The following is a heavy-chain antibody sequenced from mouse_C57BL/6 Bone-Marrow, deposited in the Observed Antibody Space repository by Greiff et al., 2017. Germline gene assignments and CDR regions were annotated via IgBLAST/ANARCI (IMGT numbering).Heavy chain of an antibody. Sequence: VQLQQSGAELARPGASVKLSCKASGYTFTSYGISWVKQRTGQGLEWIGEIYPRSGNTYYNEKFKGKATLTEDKSSSTAYMELRSLTSEDSAVYFCARSTYYGGPAWFAYWGQGTLVTVSA. D-gene: IGHD1-1*02. CDR1: GYTFTSYG. CDR3: ARSTYYGGPAWFAY. J-gene: IGHJ3*01. CDR2: IYPRSGNT. V-gene: IGHV1-81*01.